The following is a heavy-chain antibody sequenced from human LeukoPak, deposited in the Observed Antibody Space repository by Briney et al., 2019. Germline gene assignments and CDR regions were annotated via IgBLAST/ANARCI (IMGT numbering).Heavy chain of an antibody. J-gene: IGHJ4*02. CDR2: INPNSGGT. V-gene: IGHV1-2*02. Sequence: VAPVTVSCKASGYTFTAFYIQWLRQAPGQGLEWVGWINPNSGGTRYAQTFQGRVTLSRETSVSTAYMELERVASDDTAVYYCARAEPIVGSRPTVDYSGKGSLVSVSS. D-gene: IGHD1-26*01. CDR3: ARAEPIVGSRPTVDY. CDR1: GYTFTAFY.